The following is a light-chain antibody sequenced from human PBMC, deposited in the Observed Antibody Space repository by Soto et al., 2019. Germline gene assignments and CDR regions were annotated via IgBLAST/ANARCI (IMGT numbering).Light chain of an antibody. CDR2: DAS. J-gene: IGKJ3*01. CDR1: QSVGSF. V-gene: IGKV3-11*01. Sequence: EIVLTQSPATLSLSPGERATLSCRASQSVGSFLAWYQQKSGQAPRLLNYDASNRAPGIPARFSGSGSGTDFTLTISSLEPEDFAVYYCQHRSNWLGTFGPGTKVDIK. CDR3: QHRSNWLGT.